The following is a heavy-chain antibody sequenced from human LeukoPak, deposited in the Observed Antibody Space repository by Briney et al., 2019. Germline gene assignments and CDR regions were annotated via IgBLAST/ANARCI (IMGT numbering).Heavy chain of an antibody. V-gene: IGHV4-34*01. CDR2: INHSGST. J-gene: IGHJ6*02. Sequence: SETLSLTCAVYGGSFSGYYWSWIRQPPGKGLEWIGEINHSGSTNYNPSLKSRVTISVDTSKNQFSLKLSSVTAADTAVYYCARHRLGYCSGGSCYSRGYYYYGMDVWGQGTTVTVSS. CDR1: GGSFSGYY. CDR3: ARHRLGYCSGGSCYSRGYYYYGMDV. D-gene: IGHD2-15*01.